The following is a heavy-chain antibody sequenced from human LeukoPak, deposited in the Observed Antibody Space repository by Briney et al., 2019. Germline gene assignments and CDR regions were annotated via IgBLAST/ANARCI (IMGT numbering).Heavy chain of an antibody. CDR3: ATFDYYDSSLPSY. J-gene: IGHJ4*02. V-gene: IGHV1-24*01. CDR1: GYTLSELS. CDR2: FDPEDGET. D-gene: IGHD3-22*01. Sequence: ASVKVSCKVSGYTLSELSMHWVRQAPGKGLEWMGGFDPEDGETIYAQKFQVRVTMTEDTSTDTAYMELSSLRSEDTAVYYCATFDYYDSSLPSYWGQGTLVTVSS.